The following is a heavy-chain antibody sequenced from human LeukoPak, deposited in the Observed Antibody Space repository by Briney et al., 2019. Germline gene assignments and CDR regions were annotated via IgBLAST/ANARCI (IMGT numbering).Heavy chain of an antibody. CDR1: GLTFSSHW. CDR3: ARGGNASWDY. CDR2: IKPDGTEK. J-gene: IGHJ4*02. V-gene: IGHV3-7*01. Sequence: GGSLRLSCAASGLTFSSHWMSWVRQAPGKGLEWVANIKPDGTEKYYVDSLKGRFTISRDNTKNSLYLQMSSLRVEDTAVYYCARGGNASWDYWGQGALVTVSS.